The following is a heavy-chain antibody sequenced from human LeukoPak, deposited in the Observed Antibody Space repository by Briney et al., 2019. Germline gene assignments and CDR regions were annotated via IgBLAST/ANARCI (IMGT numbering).Heavy chain of an antibody. CDR3: AREGYYYDSSGYYYFDY. D-gene: IGHD3-22*01. V-gene: IGHV3-30*02. J-gene: IGHJ4*02. CDR1: GFTFSSCG. CDR2: IRYDGSNK. Sequence: TGGSLRLSCAASGFTFSSCGMHWVRQAPGKGLEWVEFIRYDGSNKYYADSVKGRFTISRDNSKNTLYLQMNSLRAEDTAVYYCAREGYYYDSSGYYYFDYWGQGTLVTVSS.